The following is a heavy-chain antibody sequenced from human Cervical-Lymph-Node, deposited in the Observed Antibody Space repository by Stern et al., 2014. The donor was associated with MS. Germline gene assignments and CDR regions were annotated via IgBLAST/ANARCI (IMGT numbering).Heavy chain of an antibody. CDR3: TSLLWSGYANNNWFDP. D-gene: IGHD3-3*01. V-gene: IGHV3-72*01. Sequence: EVQLVESGGGLVQLGGSLRLSCAASGFTLSDHHIDWVRQAPGKGLEWVGRIRYKASGYTTEYAASVKGRFTISSDDSRNSLYLQMSSLRTEDTALYYCTSLLWSGYANNNWFDPWGQGTLVTVSS. J-gene: IGHJ5*02. CDR2: IRYKASGYTT. CDR1: GFTLSDHH.